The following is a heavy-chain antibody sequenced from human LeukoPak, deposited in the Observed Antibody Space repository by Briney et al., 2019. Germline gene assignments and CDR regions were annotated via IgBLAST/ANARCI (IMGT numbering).Heavy chain of an antibody. CDR1: GFTFSTYG. V-gene: IGHV3-30*03. Sequence: GGSLRLSCAASGFTFSTYGMHWVRQAPGKGLEWVAVLSSGGSNKFYAESVKGRFTISRDNAKNSLYLQMNSLRAEDTAVYYCARSPGELDYWGQGTLVTVSS. CDR3: ARSPGELDY. J-gene: IGHJ4*02. CDR2: LSSGGSNK. D-gene: IGHD4-17*01.